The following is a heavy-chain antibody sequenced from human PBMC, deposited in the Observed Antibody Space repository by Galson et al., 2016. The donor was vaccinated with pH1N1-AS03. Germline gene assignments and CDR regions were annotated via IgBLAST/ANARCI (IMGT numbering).Heavy chain of an antibody. V-gene: IGHV1-69*13. CDR3: ARDKDDFWSGYSEY. CDR2: IIPIFGTA. D-gene: IGHD3-3*01. CDR1: GGTFSSYG. Sequence: SVKVSCKASGGTFSSYGITWVRQAPGQGLEWMGGIIPIFGTANYAQKFQGRVTITADESTSTANMELSNLRSEDTAVYYCARDKDDFWSGYSEYWGQGTLVTVSS. J-gene: IGHJ4*02.